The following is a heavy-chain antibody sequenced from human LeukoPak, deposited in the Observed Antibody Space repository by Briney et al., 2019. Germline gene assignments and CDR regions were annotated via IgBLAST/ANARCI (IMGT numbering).Heavy chain of an antibody. J-gene: IGHJ3*02. D-gene: IGHD4-17*01. CDR1: GGIFSSYA. V-gene: IGHV1-69*13. CDR3: ATTVTTLYAFDI. Sequence: SVKVSCQASGGIFSSYAISWVRQAPGQGLEWMGGIIPIFGTANYAQKFQGRVTITADESTSTAYMELSSLRSEDTAVYYCATTVTTLYAFDIWGQGTMVTVSS. CDR2: IIPIFGTA.